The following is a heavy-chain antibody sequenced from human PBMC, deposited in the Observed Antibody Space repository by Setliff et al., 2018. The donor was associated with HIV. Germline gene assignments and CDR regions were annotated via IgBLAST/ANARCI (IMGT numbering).Heavy chain of an antibody. J-gene: IGHJ4*02. CDR2: IYISGTT. CDR3: ARHSPSDY. CDR1: GGSVTTYY. Sequence: SETLSLTCTVSGGSVTTYYWSWIRQPPGKGLEWIAYIYISGTTNYNPSLKSRVTISIDTSKNQFSLKLSSVTAADTAVYYCARHSPSDYWGQGTLVTVSS. V-gene: IGHV4-4*09.